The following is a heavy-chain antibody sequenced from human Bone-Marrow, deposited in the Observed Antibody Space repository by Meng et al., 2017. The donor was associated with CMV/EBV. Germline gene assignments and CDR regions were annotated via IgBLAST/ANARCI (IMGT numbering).Heavy chain of an antibody. CDR1: GFTFSSYS. CDR3: ASIRGYWGYFDY. Sequence: GGSLRLSCAASGFTFSSYSMNWVRQAPGKGLEWVSFISRSSSYIYNADSVKGRFTISRDNAKNSLYLQMNSLRAEDTAVYYCASIRGYWGYFDYWGQGTLVTVSS. D-gene: IGHD7-27*01. CDR2: ISRSSSYI. J-gene: IGHJ4*02. V-gene: IGHV3-21*01.